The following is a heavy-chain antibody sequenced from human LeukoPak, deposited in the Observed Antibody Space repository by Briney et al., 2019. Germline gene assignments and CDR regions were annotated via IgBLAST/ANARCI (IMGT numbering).Heavy chain of an antibody. CDR2: ISSDGSNT. Sequence: GGSLRLSCAASGFTFSSYWMDWVRQAPGKGLVWVSRISSDGSNTNYADSVKGRFITSRDDAKNTLYLQMSSLRAEDTAVYYCARDAYCRGGSCHRAFDIWGQGTMVTVSS. D-gene: IGHD2-15*01. CDR1: GFTFSSYW. V-gene: IGHV3-74*01. CDR3: ARDAYCRGGSCHRAFDI. J-gene: IGHJ3*02.